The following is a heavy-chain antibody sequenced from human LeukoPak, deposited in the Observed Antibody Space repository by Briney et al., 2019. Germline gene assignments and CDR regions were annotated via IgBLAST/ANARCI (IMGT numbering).Heavy chain of an antibody. D-gene: IGHD5-24*01. Sequence: ASVKVSCKASGYTFTSYYMHWVRQAPGQGLEWMGGIIPIFGTANYAQKFQGRVTITTDESTSTAYMELSSLRSEDTAVYYCARGFSPFGDGYNYPYYFDYWGQGTLVTVSS. CDR2: IIPIFGTA. CDR3: ARGFSPFGDGYNYPYYFDY. CDR1: GYTFTSYY. V-gene: IGHV1-69*05. J-gene: IGHJ4*02.